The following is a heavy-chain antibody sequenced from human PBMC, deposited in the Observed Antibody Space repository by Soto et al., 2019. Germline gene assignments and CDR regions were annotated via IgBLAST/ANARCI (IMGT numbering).Heavy chain of an antibody. D-gene: IGHD3-22*01. CDR1: GCTFTSYG. CDR2: ISAYNGNT. J-gene: IGHJ4*02. Sequence: GASVKVSCKASGCTFTSYGISWVRQAPGQGLEWMGWISAYNGNTNYAQKLQGRVTMTTDTSTSTAYMELRSLRSDDTAVYYCARAGDYYDSSGYLVYWGQGTLVTVSS. CDR3: ARAGDYYDSSGYLVY. V-gene: IGHV1-18*01.